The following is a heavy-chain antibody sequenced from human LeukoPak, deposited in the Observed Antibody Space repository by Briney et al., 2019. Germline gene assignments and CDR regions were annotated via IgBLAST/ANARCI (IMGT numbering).Heavy chain of an antibody. CDR1: GFTFSGSA. D-gene: IGHD1-26*01. J-gene: IGHJ3*02. Sequence: GGSLRLSCAASGFTFSGSAMHWVRQASGKGLEWVGRIRSKANSYATAYAASVKGRFTISRDDSKNTAYLQMNSLKTEDTAEYYCTRLNGANAFDIWGQGTMVTVSS. CDR2: IRSKANSYAT. CDR3: TRLNGANAFDI. V-gene: IGHV3-73*01.